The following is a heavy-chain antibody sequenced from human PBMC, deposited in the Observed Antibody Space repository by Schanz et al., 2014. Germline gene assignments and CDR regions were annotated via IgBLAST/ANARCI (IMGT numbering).Heavy chain of an antibody. V-gene: IGHV3-30*18. J-gene: IGHJ4*02. CDR1: GFSFSDYG. Sequence: QVHLVESGGGVVQPGRSLRLSCAGSGFSFSDYGMHWVRQAPGRGLEWVAVISYHGSERYYADSVKGRFIISRDNSKNTLDLQMNSLRDEDTAVYFCAKSYDTSGYSGFDYWGQGTLVTVSS. CDR2: ISYHGSER. D-gene: IGHD3-22*01. CDR3: AKSYDTSGYSGFDY.